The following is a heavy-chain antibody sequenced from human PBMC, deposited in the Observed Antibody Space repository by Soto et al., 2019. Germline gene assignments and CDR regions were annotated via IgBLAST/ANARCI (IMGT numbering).Heavy chain of an antibody. CDR1: GGSISSDDYY. V-gene: IGHV4-30-4*01. CDR3: ARDLDGLHDDTSGPFPRPG. D-gene: IGHD3-22*01. Sequence: SETLSLTCPVSGGSISSDDYYWSWLRQAPGRGLEWIGYIHSSGSIYYNPSLKSRATMSIDTAGNQFSLKVSSVTVADTAVYYCARDLDGLHDDTSGPFPRPGWGQGTLVTVSS. J-gene: IGHJ1*01. CDR2: IHSSGSI.